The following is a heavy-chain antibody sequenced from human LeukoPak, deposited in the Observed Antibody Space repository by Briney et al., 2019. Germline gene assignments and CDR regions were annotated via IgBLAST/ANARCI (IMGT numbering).Heavy chain of an antibody. D-gene: IGHD3-3*01. Sequence: ASVKVSCKASGYTFTSYYMHWVRQAPGQGLEWMGIINPSGGSTSYAQKFQGRVTMTRDTSTSTVYMELSSLRSEDTAVYYCARDFGYDFWSGYYPSGYFDYWGQGTLVTVSS. CDR3: ARDFGYDFWSGYYPSGYFDY. CDR2: INPSGGST. V-gene: IGHV1-46*01. J-gene: IGHJ4*02. CDR1: GYTFTSYY.